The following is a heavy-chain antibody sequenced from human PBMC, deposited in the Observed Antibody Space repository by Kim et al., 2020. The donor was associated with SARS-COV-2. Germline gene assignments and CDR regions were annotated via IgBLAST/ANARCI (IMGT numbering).Heavy chain of an antibody. D-gene: IGHD3-3*01. CDR3: VKERDAHKDGLES. Sequence: YGDAVQGGFSISRDNSEKTVYLQVDSLRSEDTAVYYCVKERDAHKDGLESWGQGTLVTVSS. J-gene: IGHJ5*02. V-gene: IGHV3-43*01.